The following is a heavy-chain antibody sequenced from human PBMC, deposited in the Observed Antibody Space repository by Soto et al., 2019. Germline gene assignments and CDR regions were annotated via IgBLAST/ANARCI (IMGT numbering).Heavy chain of an antibody. Sequence: PSETLSLTCTVSGGSIRISNWWSWVRQPPGKGLEWIGEIYHSGSTNYNPSLKSRVTISVDKSKNQFSLKLSSVTAADTAVYYCARAGSYSSSAAFDYWGQGLLVT. CDR3: ARAGSYSSSAAFDY. D-gene: IGHD6-6*01. V-gene: IGHV4-4*02. CDR1: GGSIRISNW. J-gene: IGHJ4*02. CDR2: IYHSGST.